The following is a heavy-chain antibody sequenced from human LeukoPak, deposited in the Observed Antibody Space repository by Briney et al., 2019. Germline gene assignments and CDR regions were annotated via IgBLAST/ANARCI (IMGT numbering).Heavy chain of an antibody. D-gene: IGHD3-3*01. J-gene: IGHJ4*02. V-gene: IGHV3-48*03. CDR2: ISSSGSTI. CDR3: ARQTYDFWSGYYKYYFDY. CDR1: GFTFSSYE. Sequence: GGSLRLSCAASGFTFSSYEMNWVRQAPGKGLEWVSYISSSGSTIYYADSVKGRFTISRDNAKNSLYLQMNSLRAEDTAVYYCARQTYDFWSGYYKYYFDYWGQGTLVTVSS.